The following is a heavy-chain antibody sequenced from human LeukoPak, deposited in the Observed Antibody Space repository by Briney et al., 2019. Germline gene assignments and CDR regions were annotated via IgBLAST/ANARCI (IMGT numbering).Heavy chain of an antibody. CDR3: AKKQGDAFDF. CDR1: GFTFDDYA. J-gene: IGHJ3*01. CDR2: ISWHSGSI. V-gene: IGHV3-9*03. Sequence: GRSLRLSCAASGFTFDDYAMHWVRQAPGKGLEWVSGISWHSGSIGYADSVKGRFTISRDNAKNSLYLQMNSLRAEDMACYYCAKKQGDAFDFWGQGTIVIVSS.